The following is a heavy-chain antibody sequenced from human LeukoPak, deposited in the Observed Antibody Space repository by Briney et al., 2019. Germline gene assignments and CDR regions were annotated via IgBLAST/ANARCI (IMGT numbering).Heavy chain of an antibody. D-gene: IGHD3-22*01. J-gene: IGHJ4*02. Sequence: PGGSLRLSCAASGFTFSSYAMHWVRQAPGKGLEWVVVISYDGSNKYYADSVKGRFAISRDNSKNTLYLQMNSLRAEDTAVYYCARDLVDYYDSSGYYWSLVDYWGQGTLVTVSS. CDR2: ISYDGSNK. CDR3: ARDLVDYYDSSGYYWSLVDY. CDR1: GFTFSSYA. V-gene: IGHV3-30*09.